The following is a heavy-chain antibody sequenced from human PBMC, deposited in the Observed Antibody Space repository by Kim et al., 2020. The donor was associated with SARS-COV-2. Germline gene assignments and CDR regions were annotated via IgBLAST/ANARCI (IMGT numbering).Heavy chain of an antibody. CDR3: AKDPRVVVVVAATLDY. Sequence: GGSLRLSCAASGFTFSSYAMSWVRQAPGKGLEWVSAISGSGGSTYYADSVKGRFTISRDNSKNTLYLQMNSLRAEDTAVYYCAKDPRVVVVVAATLDYWGQGTLVTVSS. D-gene: IGHD2-15*01. CDR2: ISGSGGST. V-gene: IGHV3-23*01. CDR1: GFTFSSYA. J-gene: IGHJ4*02.